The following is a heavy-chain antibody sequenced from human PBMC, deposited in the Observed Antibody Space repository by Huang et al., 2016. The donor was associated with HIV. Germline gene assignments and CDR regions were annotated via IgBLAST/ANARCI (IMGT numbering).Heavy chain of an antibody. J-gene: IGHJ2*01. CDR3: ARDPGGSGYFWYLDL. Sequence: QVQLVQSGAAVKKPGASMKVSCRASGYTFTDHYLHWVRQAPGQGPGWMGGINPNSGGRNYARRFQGRITMTRDTSSNTGYMELRSLRSDDTAVYYCARDPGGSGYFWYLDLWGRGTPVSVSS. CDR1: GYTFTDHY. D-gene: IGHD3-22*01. V-gene: IGHV1-2*02. CDR2: INPNSGGR.